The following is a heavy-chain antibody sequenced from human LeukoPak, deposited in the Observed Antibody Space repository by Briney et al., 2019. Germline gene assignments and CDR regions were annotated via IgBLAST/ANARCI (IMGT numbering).Heavy chain of an antibody. CDR1: GFTFSSYS. Sequence: GGSLRLSCVASGFTFSSYSMNWVGQAPGKGREGVSYISGSSGTIYYADSVKGRFTISRDNAKNSLYLQMLSLRAEDTAVYYCARRSEFGVLYYMDIWGKGTTVTVSS. CDR2: ISGSSGTI. D-gene: IGHD3-16*01. J-gene: IGHJ6*03. V-gene: IGHV3-48*01. CDR3: ARRSEFGVLYYMDI.